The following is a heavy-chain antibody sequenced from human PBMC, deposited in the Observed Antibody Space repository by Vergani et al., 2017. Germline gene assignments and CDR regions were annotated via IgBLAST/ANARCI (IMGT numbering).Heavy chain of an antibody. CDR1: GGSISSGGYY. J-gene: IGHJ4*02. V-gene: IGHV4-31*01. Sequence: QVQLQESGPGLVKPSQTLSLTCTVSGGSISSGGYYWSWIRQHPGKGLEWIGYIYYSGSTYYNPSLKSLVTISVDTSKNQFSLKLSSVTAADMAVYYCARGDIAVAAFDYWGQGTLVTVSS. D-gene: IGHD6-19*01. CDR3: ARGDIAVAAFDY. CDR2: IYYSGST.